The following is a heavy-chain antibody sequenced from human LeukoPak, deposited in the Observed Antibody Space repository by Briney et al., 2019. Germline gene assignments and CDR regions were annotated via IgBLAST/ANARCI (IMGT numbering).Heavy chain of an antibody. CDR3: ARGWRLRYGGAYFDY. Sequence: GGSLRLSCAASGFTFSSYDMHWVRQAPGKGLEGVAVIWYDGSNKYYADSVKGRFTISRDNSKNTLYLQMNSLRAEDTAVYYCARGWRLRYGGAYFDYWGQGTLVTVSS. CDR2: IWYDGSNK. J-gene: IGHJ4*02. CDR1: GFTFSSYD. V-gene: IGHV3-33*08. D-gene: IGHD4-17*01.